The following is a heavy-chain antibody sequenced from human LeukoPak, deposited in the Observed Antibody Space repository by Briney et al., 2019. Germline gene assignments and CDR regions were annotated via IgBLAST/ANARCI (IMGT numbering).Heavy chain of an antibody. CDR1: GYTFTGYG. CDR3: ARADSGGYYVAYWY. D-gene: IGHD3-22*01. V-gene: IGHV1-18*01. Sequence: ASVKVSCKASGYTFTGYGIIWVRQAPGQGLEWLGWISAYKGSTKYPQMFQGRVTVTTDTSTSTAYMELRSLRSDDTAVYYCARADSGGYYVAYWYWGQGTLGTVSS. J-gene: IGHJ4*02. CDR2: ISAYKGST.